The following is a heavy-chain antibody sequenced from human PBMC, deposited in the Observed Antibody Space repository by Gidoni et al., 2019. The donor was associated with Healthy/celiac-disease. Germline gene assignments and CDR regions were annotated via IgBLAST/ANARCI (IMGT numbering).Heavy chain of an antibody. CDR3: ARARSVVATIGGGYYFDY. V-gene: IGHV1-8*01. J-gene: IGHJ4*02. CDR2: MNPNSGHT. Sequence: QVQLVQSGAEVKKPGASVKVSCKASGYTFTSYDINWVRQATGQGLEWMGWMNPNSGHTGYAQKFQGRVTMTRNTSISTAYMELSSLRSEDTAVYYFARARSVVATIGGGYYFDYWGQGTLVTVSS. D-gene: IGHD5-12*01. CDR1: GYTFTSYD.